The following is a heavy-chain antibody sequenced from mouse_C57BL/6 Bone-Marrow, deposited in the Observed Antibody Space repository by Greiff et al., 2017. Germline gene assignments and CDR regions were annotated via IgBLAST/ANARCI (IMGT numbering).Heavy chain of an antibody. CDR3: ARDGYYSYYFDY. V-gene: IGHV1-54*01. Sequence: VKVVESGAELVRPGTSVKVSCKASGYAFTNYLIEWVKQRPGQGLEWIGVINPGSGGTNYNEKFKGKATLTADKSSSTAYMQLSSLTSEDSAVYCCARDGYYSYYFDYWGQGTTLTVSS. J-gene: IGHJ2*01. CDR2: INPGSGGT. CDR1: GYAFTNYL. D-gene: IGHD2-3*01.